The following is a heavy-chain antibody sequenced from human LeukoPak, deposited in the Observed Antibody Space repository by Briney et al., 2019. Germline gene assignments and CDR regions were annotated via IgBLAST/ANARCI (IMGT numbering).Heavy chain of an antibody. Sequence: SETLSLTRSVSGGSISSHYWSWLRQPAGKGLEWIGHIYSDGSVNYNPSVKSRVTMSVDTSKNQFSLKLYFVTAADTAVFYCARGPAASGYFDYWDQGTLVTVSS. D-gene: IGHD6-13*01. J-gene: IGHJ4*02. V-gene: IGHV4-4*07. CDR2: IYSDGSV. CDR3: ARGPAASGYFDY. CDR1: GGSISSHY.